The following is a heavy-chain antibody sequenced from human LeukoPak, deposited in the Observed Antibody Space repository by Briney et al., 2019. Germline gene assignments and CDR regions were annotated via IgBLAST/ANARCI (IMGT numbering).Heavy chain of an antibody. CDR1: GFIFSTYW. CDR3: AREIIVTTFPDY. D-gene: IGHD4-11*01. V-gene: IGHV3-7*01. J-gene: IGHJ4*02. Sequence: GGSLRLSCEASGFIFSTYWMTWVRQAPGKGLEWVANIKQDGSEKHYVDSVKGRFTISRGNAKNSLYLQMNSLRAEDTAVYYCAREIIVTTFPDYWGQGTLVTVSS. CDR2: IKQDGSEK.